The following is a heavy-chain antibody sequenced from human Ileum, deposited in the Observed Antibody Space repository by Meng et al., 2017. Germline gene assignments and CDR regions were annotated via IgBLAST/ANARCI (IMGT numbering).Heavy chain of an antibody. J-gene: IGHJ4*02. Sequence: APPQESGPRLVKPSGTLSLTCAVSGTWWSWVRQPPGKGLEWIGEIFQSGRTNYNPSLKSRVTISIDKSKSQISLQLSAVTAADTAVYSCATSNDRDVYYLGYWGQGTLVTVSS. CDR1: GTW. CDR3: ATSNDRDVYYLGY. D-gene: IGHD3-22*01. V-gene: IGHV4-4*02. CDR2: IFQSGRT.